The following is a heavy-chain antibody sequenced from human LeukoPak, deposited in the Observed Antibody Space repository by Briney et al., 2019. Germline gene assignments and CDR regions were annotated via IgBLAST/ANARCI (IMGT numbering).Heavy chain of an antibody. CDR1: GFTFSSYS. V-gene: IGHV3-23*01. Sequence: PGGPLRLSCAASGFTFSSYSMNWVRQAPGKGLEWVSAISGSGGSTYYADSVKGRFTISRDNSKNTLYLQMNSLRAEDTAVYYCAKTLGGIYGDSYYYYYMDVWGKGTTVTVSS. CDR3: AKTLGGIYGDSYYYYYMDV. D-gene: IGHD4-17*01. J-gene: IGHJ6*03. CDR2: ISGSGGST.